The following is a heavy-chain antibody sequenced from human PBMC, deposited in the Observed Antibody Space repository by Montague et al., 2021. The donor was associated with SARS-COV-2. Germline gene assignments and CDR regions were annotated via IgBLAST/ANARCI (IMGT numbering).Heavy chain of an antibody. D-gene: IGHD1-20*01. Sequence: SETLSLTCSVSGGSISSYHWSWIRQSPGKGLEWIGYIIHSGITXXXPSXKGRVTISVDTSKNQFSLQLNSVTAADSAVYYCARTEYNWNDWFDPWGQGTLVTVSS. V-gene: IGHV4-59*12. J-gene: IGHJ5*02. CDR1: GGSISSYH. CDR2: IIHSGIT. CDR3: ARTEYNWNDWFDP.